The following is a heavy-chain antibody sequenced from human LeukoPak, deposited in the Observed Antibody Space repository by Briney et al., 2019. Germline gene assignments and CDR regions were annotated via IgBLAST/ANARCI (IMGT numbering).Heavy chain of an antibody. CDR1: GDSVSSKSAA. CDR3: ARALDIVVVPAAKYYYYGMDV. V-gene: IGHV6-1*01. J-gene: IGHJ6*02. CDR2: TYYRSKWYN. D-gene: IGHD2-2*03. Sequence: SQTLSLTCAISGDSVSSKSAAWNWIRQSPSRGLEWLGRTYYRSKWYNDYAVSVKSRITINPDTSKNQFSLQLNSVTPEDTAVYYCARALDIVVVPAAKYYYYGMDVWGQGTTVTVSS.